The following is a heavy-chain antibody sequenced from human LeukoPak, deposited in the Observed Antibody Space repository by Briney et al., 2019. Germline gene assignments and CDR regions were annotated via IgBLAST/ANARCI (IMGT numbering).Heavy chain of an antibody. CDR1: GFTFSSYW. Sequence: PGGSLRLSCAASGFTFSSYWMSWVRQAPGKGLEWVANIKQDGSEKYYVDSVKGRSTISRDNAKNSLYLQMNSLRAEDTAVYYCATSYGDYLFDYWGQGTLVTVSS. CDR2: IKQDGSEK. V-gene: IGHV3-7*02. CDR3: ATSYGDYLFDY. J-gene: IGHJ4*02. D-gene: IGHD4-17*01.